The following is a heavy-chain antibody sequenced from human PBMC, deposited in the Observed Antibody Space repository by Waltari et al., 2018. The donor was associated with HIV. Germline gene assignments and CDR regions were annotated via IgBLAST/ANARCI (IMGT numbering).Heavy chain of an antibody. Sequence: QVQLVESGGGVVQPGRSLRLSCAASGFTFSSYGMHWVRQAPGKGLEWVAIIWYDGSNKYYADSVKGRFTISRDNSKNTLYLQMNSLRVEDTAVYYCARARILTGYSLGHYGMDVWGQGTTVTVSS. J-gene: IGHJ6*02. D-gene: IGHD3-9*01. CDR1: GFTFSSYG. V-gene: IGHV3-33*01. CDR3: ARARILTGYSLGHYGMDV. CDR2: IWYDGSNK.